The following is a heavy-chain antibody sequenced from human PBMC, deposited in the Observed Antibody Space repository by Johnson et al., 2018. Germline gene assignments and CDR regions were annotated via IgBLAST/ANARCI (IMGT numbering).Heavy chain of an antibody. J-gene: IGHJ4*02. CDR1: GFIFSNYG. V-gene: IGHV3-33*01. D-gene: IGHD3-22*01. Sequence: QVQLVESGGGVVQPGRSLRLSCAASGFIFSNYGMHWVRQAPGKGLEGVAIIWSGGSHKEDVDSLKGRFTISRDNSKNTLYLQMDSLRAEDTAVYYCSRGSTSDYYPHLDYWGQGILVTVSS. CDR3: SRGSTSDYYPHLDY. CDR2: IWSGGSHK.